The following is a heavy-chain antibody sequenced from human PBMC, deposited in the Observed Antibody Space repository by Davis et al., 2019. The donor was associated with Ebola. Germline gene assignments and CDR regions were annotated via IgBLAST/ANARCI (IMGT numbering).Heavy chain of an antibody. Sequence: GESLKISCAASGFTFSSYSMNWVCQAPGKGLEWVSSISSSSSYIYYADSVKGRFTISRDNAKNSLYLQMNSLRAEDTAVYYCARDLSAYYDFWSGYYTARAYGMDVWGQGTTVTVSS. CDR1: GFTFSSYS. D-gene: IGHD3-3*01. CDR3: ARDLSAYYDFWSGYYTARAYGMDV. V-gene: IGHV3-21*01. J-gene: IGHJ6*02. CDR2: ISSSSSYI.